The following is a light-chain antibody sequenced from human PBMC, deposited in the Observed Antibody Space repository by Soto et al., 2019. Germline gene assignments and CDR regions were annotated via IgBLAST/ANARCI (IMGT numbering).Light chain of an antibody. J-gene: IGLJ3*02. Sequence: QSALTQPPSASGSPGQSVTISCTGTSSDVGTHGYVSWYQQHAGKAPKLVIYDVTKPPSGVPDRFSGSKSSNTASLTVSGLQAEDEADYYCMCYAGGNNWVFGGGTKLTVL. CDR1: SSDVGTHGY. CDR2: DVT. V-gene: IGLV2-8*01. CDR3: MCYAGGNNWV.